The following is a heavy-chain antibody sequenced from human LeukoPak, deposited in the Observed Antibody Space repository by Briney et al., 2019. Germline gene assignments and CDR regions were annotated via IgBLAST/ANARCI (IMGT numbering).Heavy chain of an antibody. CDR3: ARGGGRNYDILTGYL. J-gene: IGHJ4*02. D-gene: IGHD3-9*01. CDR2: INPNSGGT. Sequence: ASVKVSCKASGYTFTGYYVHWVRQAPGQGLEWMGWINPNSGGTNYAQKFQGRVTMTRDTSISTAYMELSRLRSDDTAVYYCARGGGRNYDILTGYLWGQGTLVTVSS. V-gene: IGHV1-2*02. CDR1: GYTFTGYY.